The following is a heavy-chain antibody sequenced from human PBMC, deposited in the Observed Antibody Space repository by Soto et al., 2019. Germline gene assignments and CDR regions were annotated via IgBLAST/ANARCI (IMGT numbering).Heavy chain of an antibody. CDR3: AREEYYDSSGYLPVRYYFGMDV. J-gene: IGHJ6*02. CDR2: IGAYNGHT. CDR1: GYTFTNSG. D-gene: IGHD3-22*01. V-gene: IGHV1-18*01. Sequence: ASVKVSCKASGYTFTNSGISWVRQAPGQGLQWMGWIGAYNGHTKYAQKLQGRGTMTTDTSTSTAYMERRSLKSDDTAVYYCAREEYYDSSGYLPVRYYFGMDVWGQGTTVTVA.